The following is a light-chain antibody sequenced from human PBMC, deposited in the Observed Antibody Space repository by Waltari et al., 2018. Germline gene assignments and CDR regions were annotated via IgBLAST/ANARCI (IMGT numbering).Light chain of an antibody. CDR3: QQYDTYYS. CDR1: QTISDW. J-gene: IGKJ2*03. V-gene: IGKV1-5*03. Sequence: DIQLTQSPSTLSASVGDRVTITCRASQTISDWLAWYQQKSGKAPKLLIYKASNLKSGVPSRFSGSGSGTEFTLTITSLQPEDFATYYCQQYDTYYSFGQGAKVEIK. CDR2: KAS.